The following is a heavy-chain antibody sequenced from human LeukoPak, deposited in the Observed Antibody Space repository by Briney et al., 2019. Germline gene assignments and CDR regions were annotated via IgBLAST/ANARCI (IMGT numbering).Heavy chain of an antibody. CDR2: ISSSSSTI. D-gene: IGHD6-6*01. J-gene: IGHJ6*02. CDR3: ARDGSSSGDVYYGMDV. Sequence: GGSLRLSCAASGFTFSSYSMNWVRQAPGKGLEWVSYISSSSSTIYYADSVKGRFTISRDNAKNSLYLQMNSLRDEDTAVYYCARDGSSSGDVYYGMDVWGQGTTVTVSS. CDR1: GFTFSSYS. V-gene: IGHV3-48*02.